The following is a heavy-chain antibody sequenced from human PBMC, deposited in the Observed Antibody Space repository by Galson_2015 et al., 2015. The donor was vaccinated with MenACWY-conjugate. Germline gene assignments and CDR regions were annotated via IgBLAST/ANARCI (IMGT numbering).Heavy chain of an antibody. J-gene: IGHJ4*02. CDR2: ISGGGDNR. CDR3: AKDMNHGDFGDFDY. D-gene: IGHD4-17*01. CDR1: GFTFSSYA. V-gene: IGHV3-23*01. Sequence: SLRLSCAASGFTFSSYAINWVRQAPGKGLEWVSTISGGGDNRYFPAAVEGQFNNSQANSNKILNLQMNSLRAEDTAVYYCAKDMNHGDFGDFDYWGQGIRVAVS.